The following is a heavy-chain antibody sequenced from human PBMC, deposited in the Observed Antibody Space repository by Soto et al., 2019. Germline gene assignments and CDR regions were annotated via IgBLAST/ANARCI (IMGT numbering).Heavy chain of an antibody. V-gene: IGHV3-15*01. Sequence: GGSLLLSCAAYAFTFSDAWMNWLRQTPGLGLEWVGRIKNKRSDEATDYAAAVKGRFIISRDDSKNTLYLQMHSLTTEDTAVYYCSTDGLKYGSFDYWGQGTLVTVSS. CDR2: IKNKRSDEAT. CDR3: STDGLKYGSFDY. J-gene: IGHJ4*02. D-gene: IGHD2-2*03. CDR1: AFTFSDAW.